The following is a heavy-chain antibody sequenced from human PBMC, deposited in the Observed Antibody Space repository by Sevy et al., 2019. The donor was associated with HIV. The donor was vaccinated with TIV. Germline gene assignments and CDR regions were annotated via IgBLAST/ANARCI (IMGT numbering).Heavy chain of an antibody. Sequence: SETLSLTCTVSGGFISSYYWNWIRQPPGKGLEWIGYIYYSGNTNYNPSLKSRVTISLDMSKNQFSLKLSSVIAADTAVYYCATGVAAADNWFDPWGQGTLVTVSS. CDR2: IYYSGNT. CDR3: ATGVAAADNWFDP. J-gene: IGHJ5*02. CDR1: GGFISSYY. V-gene: IGHV4-59*01. D-gene: IGHD6-13*01.